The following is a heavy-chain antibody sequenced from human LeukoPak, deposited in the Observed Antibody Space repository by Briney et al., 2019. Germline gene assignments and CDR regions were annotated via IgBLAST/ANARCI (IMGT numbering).Heavy chain of an antibody. Sequence: NSSETLSLTCTVSGGSISSYYWSWIRQPPGKGLEWIGYIYYSGSTNYNPSLKSRVTISVDTSRNQFSLKLSSVTAADTAVYYCGRHSDSSGWYNGHAFDIWGQGTMVTVSS. CDR1: GGSISSYY. D-gene: IGHD6-19*01. V-gene: IGHV4-59*08. J-gene: IGHJ3*02. CDR3: GRHSDSSGWYNGHAFDI. CDR2: IYYSGST.